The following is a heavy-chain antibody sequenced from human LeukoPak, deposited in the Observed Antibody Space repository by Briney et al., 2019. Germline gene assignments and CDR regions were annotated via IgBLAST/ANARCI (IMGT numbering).Heavy chain of an antibody. Sequence: GASVKVSCKASGYTFTSYGISWVRQAPGQGLEWMGWISAYNGNTNYAQKLQGRVTVTTDTSTSTAYMELRSLRSDDTAVYYCARDRGELLWFGELLFFDYWGQGTLVTVSS. D-gene: IGHD3-10*01. CDR3: ARDRGELLWFGELLFFDY. CDR1: GYTFTSYG. CDR2: ISAYNGNT. J-gene: IGHJ4*02. V-gene: IGHV1-18*01.